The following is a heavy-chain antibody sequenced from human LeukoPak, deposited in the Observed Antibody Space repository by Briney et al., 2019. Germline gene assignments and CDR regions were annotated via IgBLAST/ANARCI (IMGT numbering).Heavy chain of an antibody. Sequence: ASVKVSCKASGYTFTGYLIHWVRQVPGQGLEWMGWIDPNSGGTIYAQKFQGRVTMTRDTSITTVYMELSSLRSDDTAVYYCAREPTAGTYISDYWGQGTLVTVSS. J-gene: IGHJ4*02. CDR3: AREPTAGTYISDY. D-gene: IGHD1-1*01. CDR1: GYTFTGYL. V-gene: IGHV1-2*02. CDR2: IDPNSGGT.